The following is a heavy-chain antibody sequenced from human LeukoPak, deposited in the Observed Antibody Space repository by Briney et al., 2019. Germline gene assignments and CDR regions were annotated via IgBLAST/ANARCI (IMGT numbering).Heavy chain of an antibody. J-gene: IGHJ4*02. CDR3: ARDHSSSWFTSGGAFDY. Sequence: ASVKVSCKASGYTFTGYYMHWVRQAPGQGLEWMGWINPNSGGTNYAQKFQGRVTMTRDTSISTAYMELSRLRSDDTAVYYCARDHSSSWFTSGGAFDYWGQGTLVTVSS. D-gene: IGHD6-13*01. V-gene: IGHV1-2*02. CDR1: GYTFTGYY. CDR2: INPNSGGT.